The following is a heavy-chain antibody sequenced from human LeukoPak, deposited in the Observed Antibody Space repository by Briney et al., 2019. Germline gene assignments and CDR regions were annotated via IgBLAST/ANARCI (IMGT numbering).Heavy chain of an antibody. Sequence: PSETLSLTCTVSDGSISSGRYYWSWIRQPAGKGLEWIGRIYISRTTNYNPSLKSRVTISVDTSKNQFSLKLSSVTAADTAVYYCARDRGSQPFIDYWGQGTLVTVSS. J-gene: IGHJ4*02. D-gene: IGHD1-26*01. CDR3: ARDRGSQPFIDY. CDR2: IYISRTT. V-gene: IGHV4-61*02. CDR1: DGSISSGRYY.